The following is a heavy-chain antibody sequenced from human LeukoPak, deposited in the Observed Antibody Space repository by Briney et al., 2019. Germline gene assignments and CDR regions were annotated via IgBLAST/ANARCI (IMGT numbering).Heavy chain of an antibody. J-gene: IGHJ6*03. D-gene: IGHD4-17*01. CDR3: ARVVSVTTWPSYYYYYMDV. CDR2: MNPNSGNT. Sequence: ASVKVSCKASGYTFTSYAMNWVRQATGQGLEWMGWMNPNSGNTGYAQKFRGRVTITRNTSISTAYMELSSLRSEDTAVYYCARVVSVTTWPSYYYYYMDVWGKGTTVTVSS. CDR1: GYTFTSYA. V-gene: IGHV1-8*03.